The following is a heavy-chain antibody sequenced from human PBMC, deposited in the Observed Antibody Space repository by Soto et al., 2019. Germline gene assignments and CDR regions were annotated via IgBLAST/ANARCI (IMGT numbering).Heavy chain of an antibody. J-gene: IGHJ6*01. Sequence: SETLSLTCTVPGGSISSCGYYWSWIRQHPGKGLEWIGYIYYSGSTYYNPSLKSRVTISVDTSKNQFSLKLSSVTAADTAVYYCASFSTVFFFGCYPAYCDVNSVWAQGTS. CDR2: IYYSGST. CDR1: GGSISSCGYY. V-gene: IGHV4-31*03. CDR3: ASFSTVFFFGCYPAYCDVNSV. D-gene: IGHD3-22*01.